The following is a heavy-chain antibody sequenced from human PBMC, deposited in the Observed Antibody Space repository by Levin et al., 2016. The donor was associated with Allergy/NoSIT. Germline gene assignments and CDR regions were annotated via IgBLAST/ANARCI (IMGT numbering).Heavy chain of an antibody. D-gene: IGHD2-15*01. V-gene: IGHV3-21*01. J-gene: IGHJ6*02. Sequence: WIRQPPGKGPEWVSSISSSSSYIYYADSVKGRFTISRDNAKNSLYLQMNSLRAEDTAVYYCARDLGRCSGGSCYPSYYYYYGMDVWGQGTTVTVSS. CDR3: ARDLGRCSGGSCYPSYYYYYGMDV. CDR2: ISSSSSYI.